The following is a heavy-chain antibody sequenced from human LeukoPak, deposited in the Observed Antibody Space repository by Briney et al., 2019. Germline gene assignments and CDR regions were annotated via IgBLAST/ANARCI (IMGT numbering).Heavy chain of an antibody. CDR1: GGSISSYY. CDR3: ARFGGIEVDNNWFDP. D-gene: IGHD6-19*01. J-gene: IGHJ5*02. V-gene: IGHV4-59*08. Sequence: SETLSLTCTVSGGSISSYYWSWIRQPPGKGLEWIGYIYYSGSTNYNSSLKSRVTISVDTSKNQFSLKLSSVTAADTAVYYCARFGGIEVDNNWFDPWGQGTPVTVSS. CDR2: IYYSGST.